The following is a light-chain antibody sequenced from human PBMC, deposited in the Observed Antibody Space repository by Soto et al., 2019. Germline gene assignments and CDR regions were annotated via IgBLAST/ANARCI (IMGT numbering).Light chain of an antibody. CDR2: RNT. CDR3: SVWDANLSAWV. CDR1: SSNIGKNY. Sequence: QSVLTQPPSASGTPGQRVTISCSGSSSNIGKNYVYWYQQLPGRAPKLLIYRNTQRPSGVPDQFSGSKSGTSASLAISGLRSEYEADYYCSVWDANLSAWVFGGGTKLTVL. V-gene: IGLV1-47*01. J-gene: IGLJ3*02.